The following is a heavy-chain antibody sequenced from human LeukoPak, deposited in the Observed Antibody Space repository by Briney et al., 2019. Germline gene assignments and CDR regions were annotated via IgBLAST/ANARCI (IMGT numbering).Heavy chain of an antibody. CDR3: ATQVGQRSGAVAADY. CDR1: GVSISSSGYY. CDR2: MYYSVGT. D-gene: IGHD6-19*01. V-gene: IGHV4-39*01. J-gene: IGHJ4*02. Sequence: PSETLSLTCTVSGVSISSSGYYWGWIRQPPGKGLEWIGTMYYSVGTYYNSSLKSRVTISVDTSKNQFSLKLSSVTAVDTAVYYCATQVGQRSGAVAADYWGQGTLVIVSS.